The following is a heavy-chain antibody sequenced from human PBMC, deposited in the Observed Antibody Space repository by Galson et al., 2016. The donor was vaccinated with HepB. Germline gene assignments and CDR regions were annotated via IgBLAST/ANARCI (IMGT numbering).Heavy chain of an antibody. D-gene: IGHD4/OR15-4a*01. CDR1: GLPFSRRY. Sequence: SLRLFCAASGLPFSRRYVEWVRQAPGMGLEWLGLIRTTVDGYSTEYAPSVRGRSAISRDVSTNVAYLNMSDLKTDDTAVYFCADLGAYDYWGQGTLGTVSS. CDR2: IRTTVDGYST. CDR3: ADLGAYDY. J-gene: IGHJ4*02. V-gene: IGHV3-72*01.